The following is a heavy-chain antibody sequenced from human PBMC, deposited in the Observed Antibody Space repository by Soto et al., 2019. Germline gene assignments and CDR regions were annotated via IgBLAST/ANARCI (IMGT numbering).Heavy chain of an antibody. J-gene: IGHJ4*02. CDR3: ARWVEVSLDYFDS. Sequence: QVQLQESGPGLVKPSQTLSLTCTVSGGSMSNGYYYWSWVRQNPGKGLERIGHIYHSGRTYYNPSLKSRVGILVDTSKNQFSLNLNSVTAADTAVYYCARWVEVSLDYFDSWGQGTPVTVSS. CDR2: IYHSGRT. V-gene: IGHV4-31*03. CDR1: GGSMSNGYYY. D-gene: IGHD1-20*01.